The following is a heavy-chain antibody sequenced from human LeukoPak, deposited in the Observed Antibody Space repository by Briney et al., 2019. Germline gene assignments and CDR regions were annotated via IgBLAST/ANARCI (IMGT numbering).Heavy chain of an antibody. CDR2: ISYDGSNK. CDR1: GFTFSSYA. D-gene: IGHD3-22*01. V-gene: IGHV3-30-3*01. J-gene: IGHJ4*02. Sequence: PGRSLRLSCAASGFTFSSYAMHWVRQAPGKGLEWVAVISYDGSNKYYADSVKGRFTISRDNSKNTLYLQMNSLRAEDTAVYYCARGDYYDSSGYSLGYYWGQGTLVTVSS. CDR3: ARGDYYDSSGYSLGYY.